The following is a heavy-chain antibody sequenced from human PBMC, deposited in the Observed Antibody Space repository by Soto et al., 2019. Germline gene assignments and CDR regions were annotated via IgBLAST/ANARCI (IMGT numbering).Heavy chain of an antibody. CDR2: ISGYNGET. CDR3: ARGTQWLVNYYYYYYMDV. J-gene: IGHJ6*03. V-gene: IGHV1-18*01. D-gene: IGHD6-19*01. Sequence: ASVKVSCKASGYTFTNYGINWVRQAPGQGPEWMGWISGYNGETKYAQSLHGRVTMTTDTSTSTAYMELMSLRSEDTAVYYCARGTQWLVNYYYYYYMDVWGKGTTVTVSS. CDR1: GYTFTNYG.